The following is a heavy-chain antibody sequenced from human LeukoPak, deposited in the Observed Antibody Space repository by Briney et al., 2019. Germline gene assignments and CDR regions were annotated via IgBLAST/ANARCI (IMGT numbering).Heavy chain of an antibody. CDR3: ARGEGSSGENSIDYWTPIDY. J-gene: IGHJ4*02. V-gene: IGHV3-30*14. Sequence: GGSLRLSCAASGFTFSSYAMHWVRQAPGKGLEWVAVISYDGSNKYYADSVKGRFTISRDNSKNTLYLQMGSLRAEDMAVYYCARGEGSSGENSIDYWTPIDYWGQGTLVTVSS. CDR1: GFTFSSYA. D-gene: IGHD3-22*01. CDR2: ISYDGSNK.